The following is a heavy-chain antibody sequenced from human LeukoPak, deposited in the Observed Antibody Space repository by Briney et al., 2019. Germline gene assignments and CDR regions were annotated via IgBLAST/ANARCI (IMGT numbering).Heavy chain of an antibody. CDR1: GGTFSSYA. D-gene: IGHD2-15*01. V-gene: IGHV1-69*05. J-gene: IGHJ4*02. Sequence: SVKVSCKATGGTFSSYAISWVRQAPGQGLEWMGRIIPIFGTANYAQKFQGRVTITTDESTSTAYMELSSLRSEDTAVYYCARGGSSDVTLGDYFDYWGQGTLVTVSS. CDR3: ARGGSSDVTLGDYFDY. CDR2: IIPIFGTA.